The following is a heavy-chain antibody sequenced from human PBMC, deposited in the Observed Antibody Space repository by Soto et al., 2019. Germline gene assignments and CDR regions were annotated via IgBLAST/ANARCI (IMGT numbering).Heavy chain of an antibody. Sequence: QVQLQESGPGLVKPSQTLSLTCTVSGDSISNGGFYYSWIRQHPGQGLEWVGYIFHSGSTLSNPSLRSRVTLSAETSKNQLFLKLPSVTAADTAVYYCARGGIAGHWFDPWGQGTLVTVSA. V-gene: IGHV4-31*03. J-gene: IGHJ5*02. D-gene: IGHD2-15*01. CDR2: IFHSGST. CDR1: GDSISNGGFY. CDR3: ARGGIAGHWFDP.